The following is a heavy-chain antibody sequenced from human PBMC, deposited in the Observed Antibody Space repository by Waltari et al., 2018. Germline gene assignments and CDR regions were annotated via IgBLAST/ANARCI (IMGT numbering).Heavy chain of an antibody. Sequence: EVVLAESGGGLVKPGGSLRLSCAASGVSFGDAWMSWVRQIPGKGLEWLGHIRSKENGGPTEYSAAVKDRFVISRDDSEKMLFLEMTNLKIEDTGVYYCVTPPIFAAHGGFDYWGQGALVTVSS. CDR2: IRSKENGGPT. V-gene: IGHV3-15*01. J-gene: IGHJ4*02. CDR1: GVSFGDAW. D-gene: IGHD3-9*01. CDR3: VTPPIFAAHGGFDY.